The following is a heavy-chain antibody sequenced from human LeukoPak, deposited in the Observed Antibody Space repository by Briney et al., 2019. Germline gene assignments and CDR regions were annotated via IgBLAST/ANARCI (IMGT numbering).Heavy chain of an antibody. Sequence: GGSLRLSCAASGFTFSSYSMNWVRQAPGKGLEWVSSISSSSSYIYYADSVKGRFTISRDNAKNSLYLQMNSLRAEDTAVYYCARNRGYSSSWWGFDYWGQGTLVTVSS. J-gene: IGHJ4*02. CDR2: ISSSSSYI. CDR1: GFTFSSYS. D-gene: IGHD6-13*01. CDR3: ARNRGYSSSWWGFDY. V-gene: IGHV3-21*01.